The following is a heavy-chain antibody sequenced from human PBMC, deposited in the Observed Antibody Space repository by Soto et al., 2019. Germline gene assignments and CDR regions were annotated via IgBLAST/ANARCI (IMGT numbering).Heavy chain of an antibody. CDR1: GGSISSGGYY. D-gene: IGHD2-2*01. J-gene: IGHJ5*02. CDR2: IYYSGST. Sequence: QVQLQESGPGLVKPSQTLSLTCTVSGGSISSGGYYWSWIRQHPGKALERIGYIYYSGSTYYNPSLTRRVTLSVDTSKNQFSLKLSSVTAADTAVYYCARVRRYGSSTSCPWLDPWGQGTLVTVSS. CDR3: ARVRRYGSSTSCPWLDP. V-gene: IGHV4-31*03.